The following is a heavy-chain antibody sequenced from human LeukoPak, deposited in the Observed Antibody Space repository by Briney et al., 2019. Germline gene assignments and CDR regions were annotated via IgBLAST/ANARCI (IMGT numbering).Heavy chain of an antibody. V-gene: IGHV4-39*01. CDR1: GVSISNNYYY. Sequence: KPSETLSLTCTVSGVSISNNYYYWAWIRQPPGKGLEMIGYVHYTGSTFYNSSLKSRVTISADTSQNQFSLSLTSVTAADTAVYYCATPGLLRGAGFNLATHFDFWGQGTLVTVSS. J-gene: IGHJ4*02. CDR2: VHYTGST. D-gene: IGHD1-26*01. CDR3: ATPGLLRGAGFNLATHFDF.